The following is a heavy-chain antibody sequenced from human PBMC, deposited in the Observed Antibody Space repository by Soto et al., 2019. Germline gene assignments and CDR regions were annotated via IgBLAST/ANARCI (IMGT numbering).Heavy chain of an antibody. Sequence: SVKVSCKASGGTFSSYAISWVRQAPGQGLEWMGGIIPIFGTANYAQKFQGRVTITADQSTSTAYMELSSLRSEDTAVYYWARDTPIMGVPFDYRGQGTLVTVSS. CDR3: ARDTPIMGVPFDY. CDR1: GGTFSSYA. CDR2: IIPIFGTA. J-gene: IGHJ4*02. D-gene: IGHD3-16*01. V-gene: IGHV1-69*13.